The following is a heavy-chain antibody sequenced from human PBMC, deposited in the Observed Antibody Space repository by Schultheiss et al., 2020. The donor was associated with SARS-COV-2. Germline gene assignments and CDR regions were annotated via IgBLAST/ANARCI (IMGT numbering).Heavy chain of an antibody. CDR3: AKEGGGKSYYYGMDV. J-gene: IGHJ6*02. CDR2: ISGSGGST. CDR1: GFTFSSYA. D-gene: IGHD4-23*01. V-gene: IGHV3-23*01. Sequence: GGSLRLSCAASGFTFSSYAMSWVRQAPGKGLEWVSTISGSGGSTYYADSVKGRFTISRDNSRSTLYLQMNSLRAEDTAVYYCAKEGGGKSYYYGMDVWGQGTTVTVSS.